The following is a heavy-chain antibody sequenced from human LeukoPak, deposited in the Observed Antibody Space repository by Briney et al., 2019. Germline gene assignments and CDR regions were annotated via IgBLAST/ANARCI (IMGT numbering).Heavy chain of an antibody. CDR2: ISSSSSYI. D-gene: IGHD3-22*01. J-gene: IGHJ1*01. CDR1: GFTFSSYS. V-gene: IGHV3-21*01. CDR3: ARDFDNDYDSSGYYSAHFQH. Sequence: GGSLRLSCAASGFTFSSYSINWVRQAPGKGLEWVSSISSSSSYIYYADSVKGRFTISRDNAKNSLYLQMNSLRAEDTAVYYCARDFDNDYDSSGYYSAHFQHWGQGTLVTVSS.